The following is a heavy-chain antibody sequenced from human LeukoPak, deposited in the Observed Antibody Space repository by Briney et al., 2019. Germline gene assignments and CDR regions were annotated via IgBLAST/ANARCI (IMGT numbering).Heavy chain of an antibody. CDR2: MNPNSGNT. D-gene: IGHD3-10*01. V-gene: IGHV1-8*03. CDR3: VRMTVRGVISP. CDR1: GCTFTNHD. Sequence: ASVKVSCKASGCTFTNHDINWVRQATGQGLEWMGWMNPNSGNTGYSQKFQGRLTITRDTSISTAYMELSSLRSDDTAVYYCVRMTVRGVISPWGQGTRATVSS. J-gene: IGHJ5*02.